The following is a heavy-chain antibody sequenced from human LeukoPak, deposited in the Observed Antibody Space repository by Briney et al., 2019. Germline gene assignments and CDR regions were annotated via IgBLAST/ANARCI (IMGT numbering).Heavy chain of an antibody. CDR1: GFTFSSYA. J-gene: IGHJ6*03. D-gene: IGHD2-2*01. CDR2: ISGSGGST. CDR3: AKDKRVEVVPAVPMDV. Sequence: GGSLRLSCAASGFTFSSYAMSWVRQAPGKGLEWVSAISGSGGSTYYADSVKGRFTISRDNSKNTLYLQMNSLRAEDTAVYYCAKDKRVEVVPAVPMDVWGKGTTVTVSS. V-gene: IGHV3-23*01.